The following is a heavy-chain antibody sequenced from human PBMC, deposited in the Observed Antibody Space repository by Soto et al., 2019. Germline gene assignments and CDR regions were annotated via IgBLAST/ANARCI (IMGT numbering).Heavy chain of an antibody. CDR1: GYTFTSYG. CDR3: ASVFEEDSSSWYLVGGY. Sequence: QVQLVQSGAEVKKPGASVKVSCKASGYTFTSYGISWVRQAPGQGLEWMGWISAYNGNTNYAQKLQGRVTMTTDTSTSTAYMELRSLRSDDTAVYYCASVFEEDSSSWYLVGGYWGQGTLVTVSS. J-gene: IGHJ4*02. D-gene: IGHD6-13*01. V-gene: IGHV1-18*01. CDR2: ISAYNGNT.